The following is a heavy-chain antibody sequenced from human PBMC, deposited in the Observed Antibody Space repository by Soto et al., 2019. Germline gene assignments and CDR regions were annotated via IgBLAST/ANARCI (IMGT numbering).Heavy chain of an antibody. CDR1: GWSFSDYY. CDR3: ARSPGIAARLFDY. J-gene: IGHJ4*02. V-gene: IGHV4-34*01. Sequence: SETLSLTCAVYGWSFSDYYWSWIRQPPGKGLEWIGEINHSGSTNYNPSLKSRVTISVDTSKNQFSLKLSSVTAADTAVYYCARSPGIAARLFDYWGQGTLVTVSS. D-gene: IGHD6-6*01. CDR2: INHSGST.